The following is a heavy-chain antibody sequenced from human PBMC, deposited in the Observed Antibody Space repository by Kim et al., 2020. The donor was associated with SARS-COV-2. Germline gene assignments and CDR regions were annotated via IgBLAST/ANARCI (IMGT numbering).Heavy chain of an antibody. CDR2: IDPSDSYT. D-gene: IGHD3-9*01. Sequence: GESLKISCKGSGYSFTSYWISWVRQMPGKGLEWMGRIDPSDSYTNYSPSFQGHVTISADKSISTASLQWSSRKASDTAMYYCARVLAQYYDNLTEAAYYYSGMDVCSQGTTGTVSS. J-gene: IGHJ6*02. CDR1: GYSFTSYW. V-gene: IGHV5-10-1*01. CDR3: ARVLAQYYDNLTEAAYYYSGMDV.